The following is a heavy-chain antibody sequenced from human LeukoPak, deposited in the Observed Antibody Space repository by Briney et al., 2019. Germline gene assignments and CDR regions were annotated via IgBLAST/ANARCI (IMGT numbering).Heavy chain of an antibody. J-gene: IGHJ5*02. CDR2: IGAYNGNT. Sequence: ASVKVSCKASGYTFTSYGISWVRQAPGQGLEWMGWIGAYNGNTNYAQKLQGRVTMTTDTSTSTAYMELRSLRSDDTAVYYCARDRVGYSYGQPNWFDPWGQGTLVTVSS. CDR3: ARDRVGYSYGQPNWFDP. D-gene: IGHD5-18*01. V-gene: IGHV1-18*04. CDR1: GYTFTSYG.